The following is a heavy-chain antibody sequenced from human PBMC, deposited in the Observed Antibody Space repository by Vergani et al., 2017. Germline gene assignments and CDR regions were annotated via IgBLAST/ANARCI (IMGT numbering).Heavy chain of an antibody. D-gene: IGHD5-18*01. V-gene: IGHV3-23*04. CDR3: TVDTAMARPYYFDY. CDR2: ISGSGGST. J-gene: IGHJ4*02. CDR1: GFTFSSYA. Sequence: VQLVESGGGVVQPGRSLRLSCAASGFTFSSYAMSWVRQAPGKGLEWVSAISGSGGSTYYADSVKGRFTISRDNSKNTLYLQMNSLRAEDTAVYYCTVDTAMARPYYFDYWGQGTLVTVSS.